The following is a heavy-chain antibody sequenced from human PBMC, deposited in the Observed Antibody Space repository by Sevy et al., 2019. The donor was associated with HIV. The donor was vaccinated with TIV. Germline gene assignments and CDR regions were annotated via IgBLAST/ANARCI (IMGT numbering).Heavy chain of an antibody. V-gene: IGHV3-33*01. J-gene: IGHJ4*02. D-gene: IGHD4-17*01. Sequence: GGSLRLSCAASGFTFSTYGMHWVRQAPGKGLEWVAVIWFDGSNTYYADSVKGRFTISRDIAKNTLHLKMNSLRAKDTAVYYCAWDLEFYDYGDYGPAFMPDYWGQGTLVTVSS. CDR3: AWDLEFYDYGDYGPAFMPDY. CDR2: IWFDGSNT. CDR1: GFTFSTYG.